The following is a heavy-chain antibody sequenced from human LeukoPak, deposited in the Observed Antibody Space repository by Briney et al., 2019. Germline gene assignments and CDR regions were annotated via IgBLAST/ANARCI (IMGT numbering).Heavy chain of an antibody. J-gene: IGHJ5*02. CDR3: ARDRTPFTTRRVATYNWFDP. D-gene: IGHD1-1*01. CDR1: GYTLTDYY. V-gene: IGHV1-2*02. Sequence: ASVKVSCKASGYTLTDYYMHWVRQAPGQGLEWMGWINPNGGGTTYAQKFQGRVTMTRDTSISTAYMELSSLRSDDTAAYYCARDRTPFTTRRVATYNWFDPWGQGTLVTVSS. CDR2: INPNGGGT.